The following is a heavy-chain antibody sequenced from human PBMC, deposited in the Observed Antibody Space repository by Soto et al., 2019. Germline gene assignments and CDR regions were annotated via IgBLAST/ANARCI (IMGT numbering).Heavy chain of an antibody. Sequence: EVQLVQSRAEVKMPGEFLKISCKGSGYRFSDYWIAWVRQMPGKGLEWVGIIYPGNSDISYSPSFQGQVTISADKSISTVYLQWNSLKTSDTAIYYCARHLQGSGTLTYSWFDPWGQGTLVTVSS. J-gene: IGHJ5*02. D-gene: IGHD1-26*01. CDR3: ARHLQGSGTLTYSWFDP. V-gene: IGHV5-51*01. CDR1: GYRFSDYW. CDR2: IYPGNSDI.